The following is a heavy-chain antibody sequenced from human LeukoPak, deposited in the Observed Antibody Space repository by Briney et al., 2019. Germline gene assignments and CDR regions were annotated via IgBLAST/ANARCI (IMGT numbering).Heavy chain of an antibody. D-gene: IGHD2-15*01. CDR1: GFTFSSYG. V-gene: IGHV3-30*03. Sequence: RTGGSLRLSCAASGFTFSSYGMHWVRQAPGKGLEWVAVISYDGSNKYYADSVKGRFTISRDNSKNTLYLQMNSLRAEDTAVYYCAREGNVVVVAATHLSYYYYMDVWGKGTTVTVSS. CDR3: AREGNVVVVAATHLSYYYYMDV. CDR2: ISYDGSNK. J-gene: IGHJ6*03.